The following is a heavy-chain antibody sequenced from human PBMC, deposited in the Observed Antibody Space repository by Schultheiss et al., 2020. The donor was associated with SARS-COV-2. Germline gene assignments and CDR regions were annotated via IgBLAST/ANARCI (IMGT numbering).Heavy chain of an antibody. V-gene: IGHV1-2*02. D-gene: IGHD5-24*01. J-gene: IGHJ3*02. CDR3: ARDRGGMATDAFDI. CDR1: GYTFTSYY. CDR2: INPNSGGT. Sequence: ASVKVSCKASGYTFTSYYMHWVRQAPGQGLEWMGWINPNSGGTNYAQKFQGRVTMTRDTSISTAYMELSRLRSDDTAVYYCARDRGGMATDAFDIWGQGTMVTV.